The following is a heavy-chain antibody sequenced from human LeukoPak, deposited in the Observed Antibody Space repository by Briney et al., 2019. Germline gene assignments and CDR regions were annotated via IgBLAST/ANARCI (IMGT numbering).Heavy chain of an antibody. CDR1: GFVLSDYG. J-gene: IGHJ3*02. CDR3: AKARLVVSSPSDAFDI. D-gene: IGHD3-22*01. Sequence: GESLRLSCTASGFVLSDYGMHWVRQAPGKGLEWVAFVRNDGSNEYYVGSVKGRFTISRDKSKNTLYLQMNSLRAEDTAVYYCAKARLVVSSPSDAFDIWGQGTMVTASS. V-gene: IGHV3-30*02. CDR2: VRNDGSNE.